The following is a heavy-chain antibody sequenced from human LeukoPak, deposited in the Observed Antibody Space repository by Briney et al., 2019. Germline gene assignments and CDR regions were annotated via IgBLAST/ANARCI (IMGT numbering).Heavy chain of an antibody. CDR2: ISYDGSNK. V-gene: IGHV3-30*03. J-gene: IGHJ4*02. Sequence: PGGSLRLSCAASGFTFSSYGMHWVRQAPGKGLEWVAVISYDGSNKYYADSVKGRLTISRDNSKNTLYLQMNSLRVEDTAVYYCARDLPPLDYWGQGTLVIVSS. CDR3: ARDLPPLDY. CDR1: GFTFSSYG.